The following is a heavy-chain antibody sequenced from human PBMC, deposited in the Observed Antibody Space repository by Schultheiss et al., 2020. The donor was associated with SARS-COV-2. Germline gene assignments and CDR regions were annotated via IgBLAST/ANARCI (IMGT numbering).Heavy chain of an antibody. CDR3: AKGVSSSLTPDAFDI. Sequence: GESLKISCAASGFTFSNYWMNWVRQAPGKGLEWVANTKQDGSEKYYVDSVKGRFSISRDNAKNTLYLQMNSLRAEDTAIYYCAKGVSSSLTPDAFDIWGQGTMVTVSS. V-gene: IGHV3-7*03. CDR2: TKQDGSEK. CDR1: GFTFSNYW. J-gene: IGHJ3*02. D-gene: IGHD6-13*01.